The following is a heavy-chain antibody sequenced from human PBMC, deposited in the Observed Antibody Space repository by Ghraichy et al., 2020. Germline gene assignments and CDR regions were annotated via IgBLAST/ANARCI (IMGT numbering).Heavy chain of an antibody. Sequence: SETLSLTCAVYGGSFSGYYWSWIRQPPGKGLEWIGEINHSGSTNYNPSLKSRVTISVDTSKNQFSLKLSSVTAADTAVYYCARGVRYCSGGSCYLDYWGQGTLVTVSS. CDR2: INHSGST. D-gene: IGHD2-15*01. CDR1: GGSFSGYY. V-gene: IGHV4-34*01. CDR3: ARGVRYCSGGSCYLDY. J-gene: IGHJ4*02.